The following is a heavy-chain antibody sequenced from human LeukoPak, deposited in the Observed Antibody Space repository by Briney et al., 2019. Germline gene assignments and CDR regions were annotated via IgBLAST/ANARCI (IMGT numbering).Heavy chain of an antibody. CDR2: IYPGDSDT. V-gene: IGHV5-51*01. CDR1: GSTFTSYW. J-gene: IGHJ5*02. D-gene: IGHD6-13*01. CDR3: ARHGQQLVRGTWFDP. Sequence: GESLKISFKGSGSTFTSYWTGGVRQMPGKGLEWMGIIYPGDSDTRYSPSFQGQVTISADKSISTAYLQWSSLKSSDTAMYYCARHGQQLVRGTWFDPWGQGTLVTVSS.